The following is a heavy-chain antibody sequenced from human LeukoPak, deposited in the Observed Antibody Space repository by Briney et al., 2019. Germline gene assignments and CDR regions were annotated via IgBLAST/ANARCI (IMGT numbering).Heavy chain of an antibody. V-gene: IGHV3-21*01. D-gene: IGHD3-22*01. CDR1: GFTFSSYS. CDR3: ARAPGPYVHDSSG. J-gene: IGHJ4*02. CDR2: ISSSSSYI. Sequence: PGGSLRLSCAASGFTFSSYSMNWVRQAPGKGLEWVSSISSSSSYIYYADSVKGRFTISRDNAKNSLYLQMNSLRAEDTAVYYCARAPGPYVHDSSGWGQGTLVTVSS.